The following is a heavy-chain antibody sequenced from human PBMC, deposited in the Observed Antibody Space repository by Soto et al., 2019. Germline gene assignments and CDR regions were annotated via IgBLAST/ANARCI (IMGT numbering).Heavy chain of an antibody. CDR1: GFTFSSYW. CDR2: INSDRSST. V-gene: IGHV3-74*01. CDR3: ARALLGYCSGGSRYPLPSLDYYYMDV. J-gene: IGHJ6*03. Sequence: PGGSLRLSCAASGFTFSSYWMHWVRQAPGKGLVWVSRINSDRSSTSYADSVKGRFTISRDNAKNTLYLQMNSLRAEDTAVYYCARALLGYCSGGSRYPLPSLDYYYMDVWGKGTTVTVSS. D-gene: IGHD2-15*01.